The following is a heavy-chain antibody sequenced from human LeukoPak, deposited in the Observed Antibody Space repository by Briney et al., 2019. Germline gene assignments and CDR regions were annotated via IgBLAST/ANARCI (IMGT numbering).Heavy chain of an antibody. V-gene: IGHV3-30*02. Sequence: GGSLRLSCAASGFTFSSYGMHWVRQAPGKGLEWVGFIRYDGSNKYYADSVKGRFTISRDNSKNTLYLQMNSLRAEDTAVYYCAKGAVAGTEVDYWGQGTLVTVSS. CDR1: GFTFSSYG. CDR2: IRYDGSNK. CDR3: AKGAVAGTEVDY. J-gene: IGHJ4*02. D-gene: IGHD6-19*01.